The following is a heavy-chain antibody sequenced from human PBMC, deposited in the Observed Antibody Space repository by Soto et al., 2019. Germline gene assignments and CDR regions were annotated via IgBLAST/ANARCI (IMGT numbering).Heavy chain of an antibody. CDR1: GFTFSSYG. CDR3: ARDPWKYSSSWCVDY. D-gene: IGHD6-13*01. CDR2: IWDDGSNK. Sequence: QVQLVESGGGVVQPGRSLRLSCAASGFTFSSYGMHWVRQAPGKGLAGVAVIWDDGSNKYYADSVKGRLTISRDNSKNTLYLQMNSLGAEDTAVYYCARDPWKYSSSWCVDYWGQGTLVTVSS. V-gene: IGHV3-33*01. J-gene: IGHJ4*02.